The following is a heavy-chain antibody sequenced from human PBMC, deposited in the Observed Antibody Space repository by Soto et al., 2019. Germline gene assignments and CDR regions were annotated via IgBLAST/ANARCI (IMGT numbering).Heavy chain of an antibody. CDR2: IGGGDGST. CDR3: AKGILVKPPGTRTFDI. D-gene: IGHD6-13*01. V-gene: IGHV3-23*01. J-gene: IGHJ3*02. CDR1: GFTFINYA. Sequence: EVQLLESGGGLVQPGGSLRLSCAASGFTFINYAMSWVRQAPGKGLEWVSTIGGGDGSTYYADSVKGRFTISRVNSNRALYLQMNSLRVGDTAIYYCAKGILVKPPGTRTFDIWGQGTMVIVSS.